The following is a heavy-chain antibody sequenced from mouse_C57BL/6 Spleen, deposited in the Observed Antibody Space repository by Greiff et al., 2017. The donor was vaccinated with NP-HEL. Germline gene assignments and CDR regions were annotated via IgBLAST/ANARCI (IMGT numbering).Heavy chain of an antibody. CDR1: GYSITSGYY. J-gene: IGHJ3*01. Sequence: EVQLKESGPGLVKPSQSLSLTCSVTGYSITSGYYWNWIRQFPGNKLEWMGYISYDGSNNYNPSLKNRISITRDTSKNQFFLKLNSVTTEDTATYYCARDYDYPPFAYWGQGTLVTVSA. V-gene: IGHV3-6*01. D-gene: IGHD2-4*01. CDR2: ISYDGSN. CDR3: ARDYDYPPFAY.